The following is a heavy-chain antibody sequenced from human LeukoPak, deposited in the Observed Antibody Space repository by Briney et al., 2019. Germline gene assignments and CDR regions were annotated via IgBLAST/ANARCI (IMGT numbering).Heavy chain of an antibody. CDR2: ISGSGGST. J-gene: IGHJ3*02. D-gene: IGHD3-3*01. CDR1: GFTFSNYA. V-gene: IGHV3-23*01. Sequence: PGGSLRLSCAASGFTFSNYAMNWVRQAPGKGLEWVSAISGSGGSTYYADSVKGRFTISRDNSKNTLYLQMNSLRAEDTAVYYCVKGVYVLRFLDWLWPAAQDAFDIWGQGTMVTVSS. CDR3: VKGVYVLRFLDWLWPAAQDAFDI.